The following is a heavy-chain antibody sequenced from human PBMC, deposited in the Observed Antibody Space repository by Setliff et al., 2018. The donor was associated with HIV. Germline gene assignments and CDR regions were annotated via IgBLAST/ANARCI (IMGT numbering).Heavy chain of an antibody. CDR2: MSDYNRNT. CDR3: ARRADWFDL. Sequence: GASVKVSCKASGYSFTSFGISWVRQAPGQGLEWVGWMSDYNRNTEHAEKFRGRVTLTKDISTSTAYMELRSLRLDDTAVYYGARRADWFDLWGQGTLVTVSS. J-gene: IGHJ5*02. V-gene: IGHV1-18*01. CDR1: GYSFTSFG.